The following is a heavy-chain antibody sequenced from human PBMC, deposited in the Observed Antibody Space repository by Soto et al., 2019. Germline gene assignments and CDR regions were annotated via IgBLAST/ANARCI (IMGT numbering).Heavy chain of an antibody. D-gene: IGHD5-12*01. CDR1: GFTLSAYY. Sequence: QVQLVQSGAEVKKPGASLKVSCKASGFTLSAYYMHWLRQAPGQGLEWMGYVNPLTGATLYAVKFQGRVTMTRDTSISTVYMQLTGLMSDDTAVYFCARDKAYVGYDYWGQGTLLTVSS. J-gene: IGHJ4*02. V-gene: IGHV1-2*02. CDR3: ARDKAYVGYDY. CDR2: VNPLTGAT.